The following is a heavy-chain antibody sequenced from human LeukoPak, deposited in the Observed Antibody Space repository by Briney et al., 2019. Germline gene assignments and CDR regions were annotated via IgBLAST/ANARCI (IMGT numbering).Heavy chain of an antibody. Sequence: SETLSLTCTVSGGSISSSSYYWGWIRQPPGKGLEWLGSIYYSGSTYYNPSLKSRVTISVDTSKNQFSLKLSSVTAADTAVYYCARVSPGYWGQGTLVTVSS. CDR1: GGSISSSSYY. J-gene: IGHJ4*02. CDR2: IYYSGST. CDR3: ARVSPGY. V-gene: IGHV4-39*01.